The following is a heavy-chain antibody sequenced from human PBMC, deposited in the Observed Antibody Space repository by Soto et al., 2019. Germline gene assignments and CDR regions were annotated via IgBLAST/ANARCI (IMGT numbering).Heavy chain of an antibody. V-gene: IGHV1-2*04. D-gene: IGHD3-10*01. Sequence: QVQLVQSGAEVKKPGASVKVSCKASGYTFTGYYMHWVRQAPGQGLEWMGWINPNSGGTNYAQKFQGWVTMTRDTSISTAYMELSRLRSDDTAVYYCARTEMHYYGSGSYLDYWGQGTLVTVSS. CDR3: ARTEMHYYGSGSYLDY. J-gene: IGHJ4*02. CDR1: GYTFTGYY. CDR2: INPNSGGT.